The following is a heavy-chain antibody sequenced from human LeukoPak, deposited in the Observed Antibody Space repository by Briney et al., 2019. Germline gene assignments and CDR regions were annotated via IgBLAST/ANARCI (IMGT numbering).Heavy chain of an antibody. D-gene: IGHD5-18*01. Sequence: GGSLRLSCAASGFTVSSNYMSWARQAPGKGLEWVPVIYSGGSTYYADSVKGRFTISRHNSKNTLYLQMNSLRAEDTAVYYCARSQDTAGPDAFDIWGQGTMVTVSS. J-gene: IGHJ3*02. CDR2: IYSGGST. CDR1: GFTVSSNY. V-gene: IGHV3-53*04. CDR3: ARSQDTAGPDAFDI.